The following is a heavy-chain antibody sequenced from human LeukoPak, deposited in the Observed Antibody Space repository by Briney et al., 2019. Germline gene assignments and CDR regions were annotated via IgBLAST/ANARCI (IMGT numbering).Heavy chain of an antibody. CDR1: GYTLTELS. V-gene: IGHV1-24*01. J-gene: IGHJ4*02. CDR2: FDPEDGET. CDR3: ATNKEWLRLYFDY. Sequence: ASVKVSCKVSGYTLTELSMHWVRQAPGKGLEWMGGFDPEDGETICAQKFQGRVTMTEDTSTDTAYMELSSLRSEDTAVYYCATNKEWLRLYFDYWGQGTLVTVSS. D-gene: IGHD5-12*01.